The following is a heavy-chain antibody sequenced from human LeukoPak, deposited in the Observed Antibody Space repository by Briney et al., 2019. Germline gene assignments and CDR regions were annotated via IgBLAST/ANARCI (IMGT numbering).Heavy chain of an antibody. J-gene: IGHJ4*02. V-gene: IGHV4-61*01. CDR1: SGSISSGSISNFY. CDR3: ARSDCSGGACYINFDY. Sequence: PSETLSLTCIFSSGSISSGSISNFYWNWIRQPPGKGLEWIGYIFYSGTTNYNPSLKSRVTISIDTSKSQFSLKLSSVTAADTAVYCCARSDCSGGACYINFDYWGQGTLVTVSS. D-gene: IGHD2-15*01. CDR2: IFYSGTT.